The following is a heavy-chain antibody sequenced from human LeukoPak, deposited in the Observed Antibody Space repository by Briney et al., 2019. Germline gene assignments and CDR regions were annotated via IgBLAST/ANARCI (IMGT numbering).Heavy chain of an antibody. J-gene: IGHJ4*02. CDR2: ISGSGGST. Sequence: PGGSLRLSCAASGFTFSSYAMSWVRQAPGKGLEWASVISGSGGSTYYRDSVKGRFTISRDNSKNTLYLQMNSLTAGDTAVYYCAKDGTTTVTFDYWGQGTLVTVSS. V-gene: IGHV3-23*01. CDR1: GFTFSSYA. CDR3: AKDGTTTVTFDY. D-gene: IGHD4-11*01.